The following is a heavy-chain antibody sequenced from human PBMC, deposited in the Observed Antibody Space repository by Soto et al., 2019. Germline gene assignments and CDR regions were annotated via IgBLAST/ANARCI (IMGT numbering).Heavy chain of an antibody. CDR1: GGSFSGYY. CDR2: INHSGST. Sequence: ASETLSLTCAVYGGSFSGYYWSWIRQPPGKGLEWIGEINHSGSTNYNPSLKSRVTISVDTSKNQFSLKLSSVTAADTAVYYCARGSHYYDSSGYFYWGQGTLVTVSS. J-gene: IGHJ4*02. CDR3: ARGSHYYDSSGYFY. V-gene: IGHV4-34*01. D-gene: IGHD3-22*01.